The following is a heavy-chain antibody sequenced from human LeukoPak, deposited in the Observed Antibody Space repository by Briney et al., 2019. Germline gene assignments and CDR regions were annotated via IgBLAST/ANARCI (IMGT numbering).Heavy chain of an antibody. CDR1: GGSISSGGSY. Sequence: SQTLSLTCTVSGGSISSGGSYWSWIRRPAGKGLEWIGRINTSGFTNYNPSLKSRVTISVDTSKNQFSLKLSSVTAADTAVYSCARERLRDSSGYYPFDSWGQGTLVTVSS. CDR3: ARERLRDSSGYYPFDS. J-gene: IGHJ4*02. D-gene: IGHD3-22*01. CDR2: INTSGFT. V-gene: IGHV4-61*02.